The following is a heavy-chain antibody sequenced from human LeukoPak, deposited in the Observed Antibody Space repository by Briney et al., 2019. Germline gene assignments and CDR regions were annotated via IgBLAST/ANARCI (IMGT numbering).Heavy chain of an antibody. J-gene: IGHJ4*02. CDR2: ICHSGST. CDR3: ARDTIFGVVPTGRAR. D-gene: IGHD3-3*01. Sequence: SETLSLTCTVSGGSISSGGYYWSWIRQPPGKGLEWIGYICHSGSTYYNPSLKSRVTISVDRSKNQFSLKLSSVTAADTAVYYCARDTIFGVVPTGRARRGQGTLVTVSS. V-gene: IGHV4-30-2*01. CDR1: GGSISSGGYY.